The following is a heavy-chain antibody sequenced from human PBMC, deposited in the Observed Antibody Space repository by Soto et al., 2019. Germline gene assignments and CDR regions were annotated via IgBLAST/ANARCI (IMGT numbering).Heavy chain of an antibody. CDR1: GAALSSGGYF. J-gene: IGHJ5*02. D-gene: IGHD6-19*01. CDR2: IYYSGGT. V-gene: IGHV4-61*08. Sequence: PXGILSLTCTVSGAALSSGGYFYTWVRQPPGKGLEWLGYIYYSGGTNYNPSLKSRVTISLDKSKSQFSLRLISVTAADTAVYYCTRAQSDDNYFDPWGQGTLVTVSS. CDR3: TRAQSDDNYFDP.